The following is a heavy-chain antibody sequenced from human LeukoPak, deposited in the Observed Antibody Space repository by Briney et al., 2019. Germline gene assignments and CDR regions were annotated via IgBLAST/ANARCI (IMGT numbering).Heavy chain of an antibody. CDR2: ISGSGGST. V-gene: IGHV3-23*01. Sequence: GGPLRLSCAASGFTFSSYVMSWVRQAPGKGLEWVSAISGSGGSTYYADSVKGRFTISRDNSKNTLYLQMNSLRAEDTAVYYCAKGDPTTRTYTAAFDYWGQGTLVTVSS. CDR3: AKGDPTTRTYTAAFDY. CDR1: GFTFSSYV. J-gene: IGHJ4*02. D-gene: IGHD5-18*01.